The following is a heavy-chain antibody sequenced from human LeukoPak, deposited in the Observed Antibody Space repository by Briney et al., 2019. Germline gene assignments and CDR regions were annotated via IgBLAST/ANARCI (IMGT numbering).Heavy chain of an antibody. V-gene: IGHV3-23*01. CDR3: TRSYYDYVWGSPPFDY. CDR1: GFTFSIYA. D-gene: IGHD3-16*01. CDR2: ISGSGGST. J-gene: IGHJ4*02. Sequence: GGSLRLSCAASGFTFSIYAMSWVRQAPGKGLEWVSAISGSGGSTYYADSVKGRFTISRDNSKNTLYLQMNSLRAEDTAVYYCTRSYYDYVWGSPPFDYWGQGTLVTVSS.